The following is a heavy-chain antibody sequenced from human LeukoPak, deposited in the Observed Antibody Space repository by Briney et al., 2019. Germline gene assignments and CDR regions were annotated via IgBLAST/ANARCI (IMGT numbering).Heavy chain of an antibody. D-gene: IGHD3-10*01. CDR1: GFTFSSYG. CDR2: FDPEDGET. V-gene: IGHV1-24*01. Sequence: GGSLRLSCAASGFTFSSYGMHWVRQAPGKGLEWMGGFDPEDGETIYAQKFQGRVTMTEDTSTDTAYMELSSLRSEDTAVYYCATGLGWFRGVGFDYWGQGTLVTVSS. J-gene: IGHJ4*02. CDR3: ATGLGWFRGVGFDY.